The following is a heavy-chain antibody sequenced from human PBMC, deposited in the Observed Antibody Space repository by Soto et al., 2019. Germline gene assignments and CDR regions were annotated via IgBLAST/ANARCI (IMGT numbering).Heavy chain of an antibody. J-gene: IGHJ6*02. V-gene: IGHV3-23*01. CDR2: ISGSGGST. Sequence: PGGSLRLSCAASGFTFSSYAMSWVRQAPGKGLEWVSAISGSGGSTYYADSVKGRFTISRDNSKNTLYLQMNSLRAEDTAVYYCAKDEQWLVLQPGGMDVWGQGTTVTVSS. CDR3: AKDEQWLVLQPGGMDV. CDR1: GFTFSSYA. D-gene: IGHD6-19*01.